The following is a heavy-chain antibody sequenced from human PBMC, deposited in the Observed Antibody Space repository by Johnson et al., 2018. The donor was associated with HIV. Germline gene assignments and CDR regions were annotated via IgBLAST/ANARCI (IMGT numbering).Heavy chain of an antibody. Sequence: QMQLVESGGGVVQPARSLRLSCEVSGFTFSSYTMHWVRQAPGKGLERVAVISYDGSNKHFADSVKGRFTISRDNSKNTLFLQMRSLRAEDTAVYYRASGGIIHDAFDIGGQGTMVTVSS. CDR3: ASGGIIHDAFDI. V-gene: IGHV3-30*04. CDR2: ISYDGSNK. D-gene: IGHD4-23*01. J-gene: IGHJ3*02. CDR1: GFTFSSYT.